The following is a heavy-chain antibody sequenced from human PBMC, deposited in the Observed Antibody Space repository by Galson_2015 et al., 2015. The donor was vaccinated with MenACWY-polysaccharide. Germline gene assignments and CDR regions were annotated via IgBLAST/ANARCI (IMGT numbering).Heavy chain of an antibody. J-gene: IGHJ3*01. CDR3: VRPLAEGSFDV. CDR1: GYSFTNYW. Sequence: QSGAEVKKPGESLKISCKASGYSFTNYWIGWVRQMPGKGLEWTGIIYPGDSETKYSPSSQGQVTISADKSINTAYLQWSSLKASDTAIYYCVRPLAEGSFDVWGQGTMVTVSS. V-gene: IGHV5-51*03. CDR2: IYPGDSET.